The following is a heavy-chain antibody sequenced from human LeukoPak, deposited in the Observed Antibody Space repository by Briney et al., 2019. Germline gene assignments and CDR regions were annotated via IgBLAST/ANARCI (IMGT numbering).Heavy chain of an antibody. J-gene: IGHJ3*02. Sequence: SETLSLTCTVSGGSISSYYWSWIRQPPGKGLEWIGYIYYSGSTNYNPSLKSRVTISVDTPKNQFSLKLSSVTAADTAVYYCAREIGDGAFDIWGQGTMVTVSS. CDR2: IYYSGST. D-gene: IGHD2-21*01. V-gene: IGHV4-59*01. CDR3: AREIGDGAFDI. CDR1: GGSISSYY.